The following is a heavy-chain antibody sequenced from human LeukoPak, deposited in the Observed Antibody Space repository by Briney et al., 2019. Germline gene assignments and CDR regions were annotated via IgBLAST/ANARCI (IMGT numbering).Heavy chain of an antibody. CDR2: INRDGSER. Sequence: GGSLRLSCAASGFTFSSYWMTWVRQAPGKGLEWVANINRDGSERYYVDSVKGRFTISRDDAKSSLYLQMNSLRAEDTAVYYCARRNAMDVWGQGTTVIVFS. V-gene: IGHV3-7*03. CDR3: ARRNAMDV. J-gene: IGHJ6*02. CDR1: GFTFSSYW.